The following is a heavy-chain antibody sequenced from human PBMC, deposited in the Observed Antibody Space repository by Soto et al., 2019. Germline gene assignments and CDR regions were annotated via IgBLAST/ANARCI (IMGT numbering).Heavy chain of an antibody. D-gene: IGHD3-22*01. CDR1: GFTFGDYA. V-gene: IGHV3-23*01. CDR3: AKVGSSGYRYFDY. J-gene: IGHJ4*02. CDR2: ISGSGGST. Sequence: PGGSLRLSCTASGFTFGDYAMSWFRQAPGKGLEWVSAISGSGGSTYYADSVKGRFTISRDNSKNTLYLQMNSLRAEDTAVYYCAKVGSSGYRYFDYWGQGTLVTVSS.